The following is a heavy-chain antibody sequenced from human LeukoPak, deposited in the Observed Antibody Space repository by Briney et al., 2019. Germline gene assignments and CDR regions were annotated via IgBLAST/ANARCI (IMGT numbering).Heavy chain of an antibody. V-gene: IGHV3-30*02. J-gene: IGHJ4*02. Sequence: GGSLRLSCAASGFTFSSYGMHWVRQATGKGLEWVAFIRYDGSNKYYADSVKGRFTISRDNSKNTLYLQMNSLRAEDTAVYYCAKEYCSSTSCYVSDWGQGTLVTVSS. D-gene: IGHD2-2*01. CDR1: GFTFSSYG. CDR2: IRYDGSNK. CDR3: AKEYCSSTSCYVSD.